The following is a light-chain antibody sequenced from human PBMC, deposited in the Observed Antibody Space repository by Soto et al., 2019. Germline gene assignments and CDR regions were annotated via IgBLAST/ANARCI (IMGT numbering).Light chain of an antibody. V-gene: IGLV2-14*01. J-gene: IGLJ1*01. CDR3: SSYTSSSTPALYV. CDR2: DVS. CDR1: SSDVGGYNY. Sequence: QSVLTQPASVSGSPGQSITISCTGTSSDVGGYNYVSWYQQHPGKGPKLMIYDVSNRPSGVSNRFSGSKSGNTASLTISGLQAEDEADYYCSSYTSSSTPALYVFGTGTKVTVL.